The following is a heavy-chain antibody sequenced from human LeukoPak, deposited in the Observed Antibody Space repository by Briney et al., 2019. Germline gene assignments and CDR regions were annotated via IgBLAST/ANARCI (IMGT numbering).Heavy chain of an antibody. CDR2: IYSGSDT. J-gene: IGHJ4*02. D-gene: IGHD5-18*01. Sequence: PGGSLRLSCAASGFSVSTTYMSWVRQAPGKGPEWVSHIYSGSDTYYPDSVRGRFTISRDNSKNTVFLQMNSLRAEDTAVYYCATRDKGGYNYGYLDYWGQGSLVTVSS. V-gene: IGHV3-53*01. CDR1: GFSVSTTY. CDR3: ATRDKGGYNYGYLDY.